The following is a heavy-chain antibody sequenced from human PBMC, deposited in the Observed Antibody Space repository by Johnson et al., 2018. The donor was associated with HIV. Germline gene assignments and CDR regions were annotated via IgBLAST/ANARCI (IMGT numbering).Heavy chain of an antibody. D-gene: IGHD2-21*02. CDR3: AKVRCGGDCLDAFDI. J-gene: IGHJ3*02. Sequence: VQLVESGGGVVRPGGSLRLSCAASGFTFDDYAMHWVRQAPGKGLEWVSGISWNSGSIGYADSVKGRFTISRDNAKNSLYLQMNSLRTEDTAVYYCAKVRCGGDCLDAFDIWGQGTMVTVSS. CDR2: ISWNSGSI. V-gene: IGHV3-9*01. CDR1: GFTFDDYA.